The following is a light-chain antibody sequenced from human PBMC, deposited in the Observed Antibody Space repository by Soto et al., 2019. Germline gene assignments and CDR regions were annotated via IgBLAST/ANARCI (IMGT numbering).Light chain of an antibody. Sequence: IQLTQSPSTLSASVGDRVTITCRASQGIGTALAWYHQRPGNSPDLLVYDASTLLSGVPSRFSGSGSETDFSLTISGLQPEDFGHYYCQQFNTKPLTFGGGTRVEIK. J-gene: IGKJ4*01. CDR3: QQFNTKPLT. CDR1: QGIGTA. CDR2: DAS. V-gene: IGKV1-13*02.